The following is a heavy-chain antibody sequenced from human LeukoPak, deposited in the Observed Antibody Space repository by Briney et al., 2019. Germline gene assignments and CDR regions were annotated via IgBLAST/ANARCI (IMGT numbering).Heavy chain of an antibody. CDR2: FYYSGST. CDR1: GGSISSRPYC. D-gene: IGHD6-19*01. J-gene: IGHJ4*02. Sequence: NPSETLSLTCTVSGGSISSRPYCWGWIRQPPGKGLEWLGNFYYSGSTHYKPSLKSRVTISVDTSKNQISLKLSSVTAADTAVYYCARSSPQWLDGGFWGQGTLVSVSS. V-gene: IGHV4-39*01. CDR3: ARSSPQWLDGGF.